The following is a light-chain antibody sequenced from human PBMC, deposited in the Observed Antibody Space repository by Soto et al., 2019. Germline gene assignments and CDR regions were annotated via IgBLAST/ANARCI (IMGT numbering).Light chain of an antibody. V-gene: IGLV2-8*01. J-gene: IGLJ2*01. Sequence: QSALTQPPSASGSPGQSVTISCTGTSSDVGAYNSVSWYQHYPGKAPKLLIYEVSKRPSGVPDRFSCAKSGNTASLTVSGLQDEDDADYYCSSDAGATNLVFGGGTKVTVL. CDR2: EVS. CDR3: SSDAGATNLV. CDR1: SSDVGAYNS.